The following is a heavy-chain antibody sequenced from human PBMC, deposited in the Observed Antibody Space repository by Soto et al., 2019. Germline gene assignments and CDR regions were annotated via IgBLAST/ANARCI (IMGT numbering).Heavy chain of an antibody. V-gene: IGHV3-30*18. CDR2: VSNGGRNT. CDR3: AKGGRQWLVKSDFNY. Sequence: VQLVESGGGLVQPGRSLRLSCAASGFTFSDYAMHWVRQAPGKGLEWVAVVSNGGRNTHYADSVKGRFTISRDSSKNTVSLEMTSLRAEDTAVYYCAKGGRQWLVKSDFNYWGQGALVTVCS. J-gene: IGHJ4*02. D-gene: IGHD6-19*01. CDR1: GFTFSDYA.